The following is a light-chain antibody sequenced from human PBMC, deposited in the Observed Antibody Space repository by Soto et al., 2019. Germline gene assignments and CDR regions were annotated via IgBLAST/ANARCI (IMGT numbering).Light chain of an antibody. Sequence: DIQMTQSPSTLSASVGDRVTITCRASESISNFLAWYQQKPGKAPNLLIYKASSLESGVPSRFSGSGSGTELTLTISSLQPDDFATYYCQPYNSYSRTFGQGTKADIK. J-gene: IGKJ1*01. CDR2: KAS. CDR3: QPYNSYSRT. V-gene: IGKV1-5*03. CDR1: ESISNF.